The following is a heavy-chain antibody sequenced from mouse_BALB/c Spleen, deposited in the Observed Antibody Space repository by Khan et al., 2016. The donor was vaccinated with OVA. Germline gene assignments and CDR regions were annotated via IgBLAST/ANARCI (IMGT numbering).Heavy chain of an antibody. V-gene: IGHV11-2*02. CDR2: INSDGSVI. CDR3: MIYAMDY. Sequence: EVQLLETGGGLVQFGGSRGLSCEGSGFTFSGFWMSWVRQTPGKTLEWIGDINSDGSVINYAPSLKDRFTISRDNDKSTLYLQMSNVRSEDTATYFCMIYAMDYWGQGTSVTVSS. CDR1: GFTFSGFW. J-gene: IGHJ4*01.